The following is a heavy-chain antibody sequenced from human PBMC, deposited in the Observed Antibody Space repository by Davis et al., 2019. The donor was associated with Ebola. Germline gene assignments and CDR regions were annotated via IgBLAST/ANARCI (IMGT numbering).Heavy chain of an antibody. CDR1: GGSVSSGNFY. CDR3: AREVRSSWYTEFDY. D-gene: IGHD6-13*01. J-gene: IGHJ4*02. CDR2: IYYSGST. Sequence: PSETLSLTCTVSGGSVSSGNFYWNWIRQPPGKGLEWIGYIYYSGSTNYNPSLESRVTISVDTSKNQFPLRLSSVTAADTAVYYCAREVRSSWYTEFDYWGQGTLVTVSS. V-gene: IGHV4-61*01.